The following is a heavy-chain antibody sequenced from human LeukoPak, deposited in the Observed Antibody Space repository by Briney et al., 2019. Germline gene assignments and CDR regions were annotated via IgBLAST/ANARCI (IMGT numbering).Heavy chain of an antibody. CDR3: ARQLWLRNWFDP. Sequence: PSETLSLTCAVSGCSISSGYYWGWIRQPPGKGLEWIGSIYHSGSTYYNPSLKSRVTISVDTSKNQFSLKLSSVTAADTAVYYCARQLWLRNWFDPWGQGTLVTVSS. J-gene: IGHJ5*02. V-gene: IGHV4-38-2*01. D-gene: IGHD5-18*01. CDR2: IYHSGST. CDR1: GCSISSGYY.